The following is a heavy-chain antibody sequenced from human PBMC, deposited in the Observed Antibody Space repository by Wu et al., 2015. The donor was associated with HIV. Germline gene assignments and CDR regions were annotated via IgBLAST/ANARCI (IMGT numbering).Heavy chain of an antibody. CDR3: ARNTDSVATSLYSLGV. V-gene: IGHV1-69*05. Sequence: QAQLVQLGAEVKKPGSSVKVTCKASGDGFTSYAVSWVRQAPGLGLEWMGGINPLFGTTKHAERFQDRVTFTTDESKSTAYMELSSLRSEDTAVYYCARNTDSVATSLYSLGVWGQGTTVTVSS. J-gene: IGHJ6*02. D-gene: IGHD5-12*01. CDR1: GDGFTSYA. CDR2: INPLFGTT.